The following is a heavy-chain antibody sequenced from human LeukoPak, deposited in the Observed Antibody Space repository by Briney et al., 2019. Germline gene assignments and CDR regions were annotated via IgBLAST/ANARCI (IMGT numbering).Heavy chain of an antibody. CDR2: ISYDGSNK. Sequence: QPGGSLRLSCAASGFTFSSYAMHWVRQAPGKGLEWVAVISYDGSNKYYADSVKGRFTISRDNAKNSLYLQMNSLRAEDTAVYYCARVGQPRREGYWGQGTLVTVSS. CDR1: GFTFSSYA. V-gene: IGHV3-30-3*01. CDR3: ARVGQPRREGY. J-gene: IGHJ4*02. D-gene: IGHD3/OR15-3a*01.